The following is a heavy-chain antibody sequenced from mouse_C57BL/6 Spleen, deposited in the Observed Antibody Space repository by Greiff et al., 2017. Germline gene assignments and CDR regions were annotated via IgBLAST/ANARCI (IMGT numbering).Heavy chain of an antibody. J-gene: IGHJ3*01. CDR1: GYTFTSYW. Sequence: VQLQQSGAELAKPGASVQLSCKASGYTFTSYWMHWVQQRPGQGLEWIGYINPSSGYTKYNQTFKDKATLTADKSSSTAYMQLSSLTYEDSAVYYCARGGYDGYPWFAYWGQGTLVTVAA. CDR3: ARGGYDGYPWFAY. D-gene: IGHD2-3*01. CDR2: INPSSGYT. V-gene: IGHV1-7*01.